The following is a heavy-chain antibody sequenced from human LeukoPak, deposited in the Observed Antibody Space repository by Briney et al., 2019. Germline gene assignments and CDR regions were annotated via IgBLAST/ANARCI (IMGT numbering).Heavy chain of an antibody. Sequence: SETLSLTCAVYGESFSAYFWNWIRQAPGKPLEYIGEINHRGSSHYNPSLKTRVTLSVDTSKNQFSLKLTSVTAADTAVYFCARGSSGWASGRNLRMSAYYYYMDVWGKGTTVTVSS. CDR3: ARGSSGWASGRNLRMSAYYYYMDV. CDR1: GESFSAYF. J-gene: IGHJ6*03. D-gene: IGHD6-19*01. CDR2: INHRGSS. V-gene: IGHV4-34*01.